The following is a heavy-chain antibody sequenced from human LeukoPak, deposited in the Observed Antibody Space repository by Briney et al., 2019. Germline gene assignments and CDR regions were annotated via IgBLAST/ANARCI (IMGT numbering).Heavy chain of an antibody. CDR1: GGTFSSYA. CDR3: ARPSKNWFDP. J-gene: IGHJ5*02. CDR2: IIPIFGTA. V-gene: IGHV1-69*13. Sequence: ASVKVSCKASGGTFSSYAISWVRQAPGQGLEWMGGIIPIFGTANYAQTFQGSVTIPAHESTSTAYMELSSLRSADTAVYSCARPSKNWFDPWGQGTLVTVSS. D-gene: IGHD4-11*01.